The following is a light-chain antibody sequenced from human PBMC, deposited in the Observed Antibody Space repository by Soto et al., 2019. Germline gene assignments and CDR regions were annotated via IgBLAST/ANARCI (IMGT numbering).Light chain of an antibody. V-gene: IGKV3-15*01. Sequence: EIVLTQSPATLSLSPGERATLSCRASQSARSSLGWYQQKRGQPPSLLIYDVSIRAPGIPARFNGSGSGTEFTLTISSLQSEDFAVYYCQQYNNWPPTFGQGTRLEI. CDR2: DVS. J-gene: IGKJ5*01. CDR1: QSARSS. CDR3: QQYNNWPPT.